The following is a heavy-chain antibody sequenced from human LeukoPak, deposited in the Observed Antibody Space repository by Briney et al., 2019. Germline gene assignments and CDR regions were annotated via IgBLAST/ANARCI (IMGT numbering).Heavy chain of an antibody. D-gene: IGHD4/OR15-4a*01. J-gene: IGHJ4*02. CDR1: GFTVSSNA. Sequence: GGSLRLSCTVSGFTVSSNAMSWVRQAPGKGLEWVSFIYSDNTHYSDSVKGRFTISRDNSKNTLYLQMNSLRAEDTAVYYCARRAGAYSHPYDYWGQGTLVTVSS. CDR2: IYSDNT. CDR3: ARRAGAYSHPYDY. V-gene: IGHV3-53*01.